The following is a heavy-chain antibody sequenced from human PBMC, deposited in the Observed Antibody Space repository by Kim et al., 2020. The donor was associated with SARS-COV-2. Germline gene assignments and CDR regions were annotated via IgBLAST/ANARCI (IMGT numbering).Heavy chain of an antibody. J-gene: IGHJ3*02. Sequence: SETLSLTCTVSGGSISSSSYYWGWIRQPPGKGLEWIGSIYYSGSTYYNPSLKSRVTISVDTSKNQFSLKLSSVTAADTAVYYCARGSDYGDYGPEAFDIWGQGTMVTVSS. V-gene: IGHV4-39*01. CDR1: GGSISSSSYY. CDR2: IYYSGST. CDR3: ARGSDYGDYGPEAFDI. D-gene: IGHD4-17*01.